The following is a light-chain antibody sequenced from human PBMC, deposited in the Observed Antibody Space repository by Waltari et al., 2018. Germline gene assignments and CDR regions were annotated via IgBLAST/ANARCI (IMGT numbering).Light chain of an antibody. CDR1: QGISTY. J-gene: IGKJ2*01. CDR2: AAS. V-gene: IGKV1-9*01. CDR3: LQGYYYHT. Sequence: DIQLTQSPSFLSASVRDRVTITCRASQGISTYLAWYQQKPGKAPKLLIYAASTLQSDIPSRFSGSGSGTEFTLTISSLQPEDFATYYCLQGYYYHTFGQGTKLEVK.